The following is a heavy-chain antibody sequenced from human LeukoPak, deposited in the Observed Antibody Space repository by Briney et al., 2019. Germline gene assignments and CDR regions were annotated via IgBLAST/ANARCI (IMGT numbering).Heavy chain of an antibody. V-gene: IGHV3-23*01. Sequence: GGSLRLSCVGSGFSFSTYDMGWVRQTPGKGLEWVSAISTTGGYTEDADSVKGRFTISRDNSQNTLFLQMHSLRAEDTSVYYCAKKPATIKFPFDIWGQGTLVTVSP. CDR1: GFSFSTYD. CDR3: AKKPATIKFPFDI. CDR2: ISTTGGYT. D-gene: IGHD5-24*01. J-gene: IGHJ4*02.